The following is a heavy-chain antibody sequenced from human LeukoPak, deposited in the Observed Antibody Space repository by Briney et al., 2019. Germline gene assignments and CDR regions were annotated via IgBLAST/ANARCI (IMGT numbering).Heavy chain of an antibody. Sequence: GGSLRLSCAASGFTFSSYWMSWVRQAPGKGGEGGANIKQDGSEKYYVDSVKGRFTISRDNAKNSLYLQMNSLRAEDTAVYYCARDCSSTSCQYDAFDIWGQGTMVTVSS. D-gene: IGHD2-2*01. CDR1: GFTFSSYW. CDR3: ARDCSSTSCQYDAFDI. J-gene: IGHJ3*02. V-gene: IGHV3-7*01. CDR2: IKQDGSEK.